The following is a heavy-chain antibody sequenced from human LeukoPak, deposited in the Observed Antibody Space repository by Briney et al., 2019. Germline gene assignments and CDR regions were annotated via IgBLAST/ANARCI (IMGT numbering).Heavy chain of an antibody. CDR1: GFTFSTYG. V-gene: IGHV3-33*01. D-gene: IGHD5-18*01. Sequence: GGSLRLSCAASGFTFSTYGMHWVRQAPGKGLEWVAVIWYDGSNKYYADSVKGRFTISRDNSKNTLYLQMNSLRAEDPAVYYCARSVPLGGYKYGYFDYWGQGTLVTVSS. CDR2: IWYDGSNK. J-gene: IGHJ4*02. CDR3: ARSVPLGGYKYGYFDY.